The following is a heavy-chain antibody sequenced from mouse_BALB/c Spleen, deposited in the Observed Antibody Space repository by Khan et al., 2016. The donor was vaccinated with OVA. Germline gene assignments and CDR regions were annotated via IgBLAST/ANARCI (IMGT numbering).Heavy chain of an antibody. CDR3: ARLAYYYDSEGFAY. CDR1: GFTFSTYG. D-gene: IGHD1-1*01. V-gene: IGHV5-6*01. CDR2: VSTGGSYT. Sequence: EVELVESGGDLVKPGGSLKLSCAASGFTFSTYGMSWVRQTPDKRLEWVATVSTGGSYTYYPDSVKGRFTISRDNAKNTLYLQMSGLKSMDTALFYSARLAYYYDSEGFAYWGQGTLVTVSA. J-gene: IGHJ3*01.